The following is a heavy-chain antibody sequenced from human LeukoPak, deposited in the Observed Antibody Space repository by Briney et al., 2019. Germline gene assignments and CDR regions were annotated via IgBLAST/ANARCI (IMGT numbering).Heavy chain of an antibody. Sequence: AASVKVSCKASGYTFTTYKMHWVRQAPGQGLEWVGIINPSDGDRRNAQKFQGRVTMTRDTSTDTAYMELSSLRSEDTAVYYCATAPRYYYDSSGYLGDFDYWGQGTLVTVSS. CDR3: ATAPRYYYDSSGYLGDFDY. D-gene: IGHD3-22*01. CDR2: INPSDGDR. CDR1: GYTFTTYK. J-gene: IGHJ4*02. V-gene: IGHV1-46*01.